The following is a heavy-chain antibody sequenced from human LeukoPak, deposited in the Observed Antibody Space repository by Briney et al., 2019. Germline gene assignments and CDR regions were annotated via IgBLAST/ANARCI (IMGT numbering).Heavy chain of an antibody. CDR3: ARERHNWVGSKDDY. CDR2: ISSSGSTI. Sequence: GGSLRLSCAASGFTFSSYEMNWVRQAPGKGLEWVSYISSSGSTIYYADSVKGRFTIFRDNAKNSLYLQMNSLRAEDTAVYYCARERHNWVGSKDDYWGQGTLVAVSS. CDR1: GFTFSSYE. D-gene: IGHD1-20*01. V-gene: IGHV3-48*03. J-gene: IGHJ4*02.